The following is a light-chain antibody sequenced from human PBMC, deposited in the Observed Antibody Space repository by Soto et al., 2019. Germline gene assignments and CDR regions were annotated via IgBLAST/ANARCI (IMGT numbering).Light chain of an antibody. Sequence: DIQMTQSPSSLSASVRDRVTITCRASQSIHIFLNWYQQKPGKAPNLLIYAASNLQSGVPSRFSGSGSGTDFTLTISSLQPDDFATYYCQQYNSYAYTFGQGTRLEIK. CDR2: AAS. V-gene: IGKV1-39*01. J-gene: IGKJ5*01. CDR1: QSIHIF. CDR3: QQYNSYAYT.